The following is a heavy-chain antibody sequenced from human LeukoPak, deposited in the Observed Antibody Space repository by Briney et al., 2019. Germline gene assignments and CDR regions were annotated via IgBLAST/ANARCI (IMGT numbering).Heavy chain of an antibody. CDR1: GFTFSSYA. CDR2: VSGSGDST. J-gene: IGHJ5*02. D-gene: IGHD3-10*01. Sequence: GGSLRLSCAASGFTFSSYAMSWVRQAPGKGLEWVSGVSGSGDSTYYADSVKGRFTISRDNSKNTLYLQMNSLRAEDTAVYYCARARKSGGITMIRGVKDRGWFDPWGQGTLVTVSS. CDR3: ARARKSGGITMIRGVKDRGWFDP. V-gene: IGHV3-23*01.